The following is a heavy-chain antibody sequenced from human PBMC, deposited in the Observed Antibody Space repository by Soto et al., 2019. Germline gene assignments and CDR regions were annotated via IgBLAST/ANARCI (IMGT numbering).Heavy chain of an antibody. V-gene: IGHV3-33*01. CDR2: IWYDGSNK. CDR1: GFTFSSYG. CDR3: ARDPPLPYGDWGQYFDL. Sequence: QVQLVESGGGVVQPGRSLRLSCAASGFTFSSYGRHWVRQAPGKGLEWVAVIWYDGSNKYYADSVKGRFTISRDNSKNTLYLQMNSLRAEDTAVYYCARDPPLPYGDWGQYFDLWGRGTLVTVSS. J-gene: IGHJ2*01. D-gene: IGHD4-17*01.